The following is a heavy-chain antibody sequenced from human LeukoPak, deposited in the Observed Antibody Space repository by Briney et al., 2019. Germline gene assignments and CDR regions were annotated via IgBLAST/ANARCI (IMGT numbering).Heavy chain of an antibody. CDR1: GYSISSSNW. V-gene: IGHV4-28*01. D-gene: IGHD5-24*01. CDR3: ARLVSDGYNLSYFDN. CDR2: IYYSGST. J-gene: IGHJ4*02. Sequence: SDTLSLTCAVSGYSISSSNWWGWIRQPPGKELEWIGYIYYSGSTYYSPSLKSRVTISVDTSKNQISLKLSSVTAADTAVYYCARLVSDGYNLSYFDNWGQGTLVTVSS.